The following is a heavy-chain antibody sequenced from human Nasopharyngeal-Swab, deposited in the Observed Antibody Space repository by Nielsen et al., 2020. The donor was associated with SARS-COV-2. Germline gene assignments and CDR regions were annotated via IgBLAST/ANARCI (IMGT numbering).Heavy chain of an antibody. Sequence: WIRQPPGKGLEWVAVISYDGSNKYYADSVKGRFTISRDNFKNTLYLQMNSLRAEDTAVYYCARDKRDTAMVTGLFGYYYYGMDVWGQGTTVTVSS. J-gene: IGHJ6*02. CDR3: ARDKRDTAMVTGLFGYYYYGMDV. CDR2: ISYDGSNK. V-gene: IGHV3-30*04. D-gene: IGHD5-18*01.